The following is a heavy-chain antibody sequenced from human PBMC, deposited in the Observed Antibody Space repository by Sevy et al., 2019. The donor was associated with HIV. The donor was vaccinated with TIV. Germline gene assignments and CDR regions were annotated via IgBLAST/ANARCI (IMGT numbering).Heavy chain of an antibody. CDR2: IFADGTKT. D-gene: IGHD2-21*02. CDR1: GFIFNNKG. CDR3: ARESGSDWYLDS. V-gene: IGHV3-30*12. J-gene: IGHJ4*02. Sequence: GGSLRLSCTVSGFIFNNKGMHWVRQAPGRGLEWVAAIFADGTKTYYGDSVKGRFTISRDNSKNTLYLQMNSLRVDDTALYYCARESGSDWYLDSWGQGTLVTVSS.